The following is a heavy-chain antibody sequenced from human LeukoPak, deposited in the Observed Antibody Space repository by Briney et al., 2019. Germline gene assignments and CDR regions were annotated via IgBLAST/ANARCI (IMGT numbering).Heavy chain of an antibody. J-gene: IGHJ4*02. V-gene: IGHV3-23*01. D-gene: IGHD2-8*01. CDR1: GFTFSSYA. CDR3: AKDAHCTNGVCYIEGYFDY. CDR2: TSGSGGST. Sequence: SGGSLRLSCAASGFTFSSYAMSWVRQAPGKGLEWVSATSGSGGSTYYADSVKGRFTISRDNSKNTLYLQMNSLRAEDTAVYYCAKDAHCTNGVCYIEGYFDYWGQGTLVTVSS.